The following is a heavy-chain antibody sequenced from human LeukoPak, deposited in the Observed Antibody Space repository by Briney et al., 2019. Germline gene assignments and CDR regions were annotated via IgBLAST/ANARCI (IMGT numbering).Heavy chain of an antibody. CDR1: GFTFSSYA. J-gene: IGHJ3*01. V-gene: IGHV3-23*01. Sequence: GGALTLSFAVSGFTFSSYAMIWVRQAPGKGLEGVSASRATEGSAQYAESLRGRFTIFRDRVISTRCLQNSGLRDEDTAVYYCARCKIAVTVEGAFDVWGQRTMVTVSS. CDR3: ARCKIAVTVEGAFDV. CDR2: SRATEGSA. D-gene: IGHD6-19*01.